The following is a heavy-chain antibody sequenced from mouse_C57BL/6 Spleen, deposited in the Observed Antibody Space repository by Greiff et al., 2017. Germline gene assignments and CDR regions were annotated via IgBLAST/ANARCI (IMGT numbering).Heavy chain of an antibody. CDR2: IDPSDSYT. CDR3: ARWNWEGFAY. CDR1: GYTFTSYW. V-gene: IGHV1-50*01. Sequence: QVQLQQPGAELVKPGASVKLSCKASGYTFTSYWMQWVKQRPGQGLEWIGEIDPSDSYTNYNQKFKGKATLTVDTSSSPAYMQLSSLTSEDSAVCYCARWNWEGFAYWGQGTLVTVSA. J-gene: IGHJ3*01. D-gene: IGHD4-1*01.